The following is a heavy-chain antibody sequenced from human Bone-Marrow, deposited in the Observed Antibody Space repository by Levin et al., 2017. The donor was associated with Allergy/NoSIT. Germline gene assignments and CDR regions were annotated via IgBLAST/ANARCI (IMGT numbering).Heavy chain of an antibody. Sequence: GESLKISCAASGFTFTNYWMNWVRQAPGKGLEWVANANPDGSEKNYVDSVKGRFTSSRDNAKNSLYLQMNSLRAEDTAVYYCTRDPNQQRLEGAHAHWGQGSLVTVSS. CDR1: GFTFTNYW. V-gene: IGHV3-7*01. CDR3: TRDPNQQRLEGAHAH. J-gene: IGHJ4*02. CDR2: ANPDGSEK. D-gene: IGHD6-19*01.